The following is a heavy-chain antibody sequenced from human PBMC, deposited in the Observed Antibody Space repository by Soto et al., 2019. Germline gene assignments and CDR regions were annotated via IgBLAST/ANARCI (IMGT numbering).Heavy chain of an antibody. Sequence: ASVKVSCKASGYTFTSYDINWVRQATGQGLEWMGWMNPNSGNTGYAQKFQGRVTITADKSTSTAYMELSSLRSEDTAVYYCASIPSVDTAMTLDYWGQGTRVTVSS. CDR2: MNPNSGNT. CDR3: ASIPSVDTAMTLDY. D-gene: IGHD5-18*01. CDR1: GYTFTSYD. J-gene: IGHJ4*02. V-gene: IGHV1-8*01.